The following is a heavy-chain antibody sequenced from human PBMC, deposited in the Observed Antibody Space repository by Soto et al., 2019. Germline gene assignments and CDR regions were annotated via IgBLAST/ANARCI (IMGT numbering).Heavy chain of an antibody. CDR3: AKGVFVDGDYMHHVMDV. CDR2: VYTDGNA. Sequence: QVHLQESGPGLVKPSGTLSLICTVSGNSMFNYYWSWIRQPAGKGLEWIGRVYTDGNAIYNPSLKGRVTMSVDMSKNQFALNVNSVTAADTAVYYCAKGVFVDGDYMHHVMDVWGQGATVIVS. V-gene: IGHV4-4*07. D-gene: IGHD4-17*01. J-gene: IGHJ6*02. CDR1: GNSMFNYY.